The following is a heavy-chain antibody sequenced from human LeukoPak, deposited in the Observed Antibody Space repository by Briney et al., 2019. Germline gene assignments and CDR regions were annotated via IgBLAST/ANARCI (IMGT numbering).Heavy chain of an antibody. D-gene: IGHD6-13*01. CDR2: ISGGGGST. Sequence: GGSLRLSCAASGFTFTSYSMNWVRQAPGKGLEWVSTISGGGGSTYYADSVKGRFTISRDNSKNTLYLQVNSLRAEDTAVYYCARDDYRIAAAGLDYWGQGTLVTVSS. V-gene: IGHV3-23*01. CDR1: GFTFTSYS. J-gene: IGHJ4*02. CDR3: ARDDYRIAAAGLDY.